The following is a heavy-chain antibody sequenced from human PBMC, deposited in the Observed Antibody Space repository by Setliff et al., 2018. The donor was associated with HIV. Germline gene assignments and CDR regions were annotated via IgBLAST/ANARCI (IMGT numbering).Heavy chain of an antibody. Sequence: SETVSLTCTVSGGSISSSSYYWGWIRQPPGKGLEWIGSIYYSGSTYYNPSLKSRVTISVDTSKNQFSLKLSSVTAADTAVYYCASTGYSSGWSFDYWGQGTLVTVSS. J-gene: IGHJ4*02. CDR1: GGSISSSSYY. V-gene: IGHV4-39*07. CDR3: ASTGYSSGWSFDY. CDR2: IYYSGST. D-gene: IGHD6-19*01.